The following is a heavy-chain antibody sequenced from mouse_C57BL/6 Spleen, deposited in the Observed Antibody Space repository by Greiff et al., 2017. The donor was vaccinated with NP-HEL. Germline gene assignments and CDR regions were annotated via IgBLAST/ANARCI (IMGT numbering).Heavy chain of an antibody. D-gene: IGHD2-5*01. J-gene: IGHJ4*01. CDR1: GYTFTSYW. V-gene: IGHV1-52*01. CDR2: IDPSDSET. Sequence: QVQLQQPGAELVRPGSSVKLSCKASGYTFTSYWMHWVKQRPIQGLEWIGNIDPSDSETHYNQKFKGKATLTVDTSSSTAYMQLSSLTSEESSVYYCARRGYSTPHAMDYRGQGTSVTVSS. CDR3: ARRGYSTPHAMDY.